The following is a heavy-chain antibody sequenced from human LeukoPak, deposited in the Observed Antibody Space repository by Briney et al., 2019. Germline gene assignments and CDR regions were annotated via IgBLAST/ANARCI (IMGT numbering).Heavy chain of an antibody. Sequence: SETLSLTCTVSGGSLSSYYWSWLRQPPGKGLEWIGRIYTSGSTNYNPSLKSRVTMSVDTSKNQFSLKVSSVTAADTAVYYCARHSMQRAMDVWGQGTTVTVSS. CDR2: IYTSGST. CDR1: GGSLSSYY. V-gene: IGHV4-4*07. J-gene: IGHJ6*02. CDR3: ARHSMQRAMDV. D-gene: IGHD2-8*01.